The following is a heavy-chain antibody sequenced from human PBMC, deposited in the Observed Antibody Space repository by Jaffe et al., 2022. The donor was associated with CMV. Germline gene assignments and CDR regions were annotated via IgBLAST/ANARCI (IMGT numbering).Heavy chain of an antibody. Sequence: EVQLVESGGGLVQPGGSLRLSCAASGFTFSSYWMHWVRQAPGKGLVWVSRINSDGSSTSYADSVKGRFTISRDNAKNTLYLQMNSLRAEDTAVYYCARDGYSGYDYFDYLFYWGQGTLVTVSS. CDR1: GFTFSSYW. D-gene: IGHD5-12*01. CDR2: INSDGSST. J-gene: IGHJ4*02. V-gene: IGHV3-74*01. CDR3: ARDGYSGYDYFDYLFY.